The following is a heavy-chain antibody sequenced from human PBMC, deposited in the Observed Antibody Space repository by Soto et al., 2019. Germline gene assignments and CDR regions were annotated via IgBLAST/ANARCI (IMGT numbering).Heavy chain of an antibody. J-gene: IGHJ4*02. D-gene: IGHD3-22*01. CDR1: GFTFSDSA. V-gene: IGHV3-73*01. CDR2: IRSKGNNYAT. CDR3: TRLPNDSGSITISIDH. Sequence: PGGSLRLSCAASGFTFSDSAVHWVRQASGKGLEWVGRIRSKGNNYATAYAESVKGRFTVFRDDSKNMAYLQMNSLKTEDTAVYYCTRLPNDSGSITISIDHWGQGTLVTVSS.